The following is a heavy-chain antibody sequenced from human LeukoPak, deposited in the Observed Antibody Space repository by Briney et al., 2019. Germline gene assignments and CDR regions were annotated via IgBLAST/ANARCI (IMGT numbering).Heavy chain of an antibody. D-gene: IGHD2-2*01. CDR2: VNAGNGNT. CDR1: GYPFTNYA. V-gene: IGHV1-3*01. CDR3: ARDRGSKAAEYYFDY. Sequence: ASVKVSCKASGYPFTNYAMHWVRQAPGQRLEWMGWVNAGNGNTKYSQKFQGRVTITRDTSASTAYMELSSLRSEDTAVYYCARDRGSKAAEYYFDYWGQATLVTVSS. J-gene: IGHJ4*02.